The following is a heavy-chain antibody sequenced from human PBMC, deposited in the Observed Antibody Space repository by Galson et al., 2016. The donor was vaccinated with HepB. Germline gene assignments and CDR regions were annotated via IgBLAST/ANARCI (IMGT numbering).Heavy chain of an antibody. CDR1: GSRITHYA. Sequence: SVKVSCKASGSRITHYAFSWVRQAPSQGLEWMGTLIPILPSPNYAPNFEGRVTITADESTHTVHMELSSRTSADTAVYYCARGGYCSDVRFLPNWFHPWGPGTLVAVSS. V-gene: IGHV1-69*13. D-gene: IGHD2-15*01. CDR3: ARGGYCSDVRFLPNWFHP. J-gene: IGHJ5*02. CDR2: LIPILPSP.